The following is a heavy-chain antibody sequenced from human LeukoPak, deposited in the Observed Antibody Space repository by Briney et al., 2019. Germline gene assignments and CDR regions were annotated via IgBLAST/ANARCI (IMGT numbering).Heavy chain of an antibody. Sequence: PGGSLRLSCAAPGFTFRSYAMTWVRQAPGKGLEWVSTINYGGTFYAESVKGRFTISRDNSKNTLYLQMNSLRAVDTAVYYCSKDHTGGDYRVRSEGYWGQGALVTVTS. CDR2: INYGGT. V-gene: IGHV3-23*01. CDR1: GFTFRSYA. D-gene: IGHD3-10*01. CDR3: SKDHTGGDYRVRSEGY. J-gene: IGHJ4*02.